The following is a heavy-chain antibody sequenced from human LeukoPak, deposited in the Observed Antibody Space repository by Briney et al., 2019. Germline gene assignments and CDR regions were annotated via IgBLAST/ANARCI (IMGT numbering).Heavy chain of an antibody. V-gene: IGHV3-33*01. CDR1: GFTFSSYG. CDR2: IWYDGSNK. Sequence: RGSLRLSCAASGFTFSSYGMHWVRQAPGKGLEWVAVIWYDGSNKYYADSVKGRFTISRDNSKNTLYLQMNSLRAEDTAVYYCASEGVVGATQAFDIWGQGTMVTVSS. D-gene: IGHD1-26*01. CDR3: ASEGVVGATQAFDI. J-gene: IGHJ3*02.